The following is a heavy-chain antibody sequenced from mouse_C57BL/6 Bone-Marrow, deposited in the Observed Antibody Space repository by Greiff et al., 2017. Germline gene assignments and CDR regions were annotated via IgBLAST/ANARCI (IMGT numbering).Heavy chain of an antibody. Sequence: DVQLQESGAELVRPGASVKLSCTASGFNITDYYMHWVKQRPEQGLEWIGRIDPEDGDTEYAPKFQGKATMTADTSSNTAYLQLSSLTSEDTAVYYRTTGESNYRYAMDYWGQGTSVTVSS. D-gene: IGHD2-5*01. V-gene: IGHV14-1*01. J-gene: IGHJ4*01. CDR2: IDPEDGDT. CDR3: TTGESNYRYAMDY. CDR1: GFNITDYY.